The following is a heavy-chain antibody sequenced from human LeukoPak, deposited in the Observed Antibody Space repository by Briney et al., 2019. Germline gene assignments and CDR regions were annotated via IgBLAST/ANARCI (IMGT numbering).Heavy chain of an antibody. CDR1: GGSISSGSYY. Sequence: PSETLSLTCTVSGGSISSGSYYWNWIRQPAGKGLEWIGLIYTSGSTKYNPSLQSRVTISVDTSKNQFSLSLSSVTAADTAVYYCARHELCSGGSCYSDDWFDPWGQGTLVTVSS. CDR2: IYTSGST. D-gene: IGHD2-15*01. CDR3: ARHELCSGGSCYSDDWFDP. V-gene: IGHV4-61*02. J-gene: IGHJ5*02.